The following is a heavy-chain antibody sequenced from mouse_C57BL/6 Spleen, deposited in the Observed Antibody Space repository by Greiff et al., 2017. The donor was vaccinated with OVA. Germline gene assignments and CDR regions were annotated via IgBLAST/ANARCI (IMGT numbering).Heavy chain of an antibody. J-gene: IGHJ1*03. CDR2: ISSGGSYT. V-gene: IGHV5-6*02. CDR3: ARHFITTVVASYWYFDV. Sequence: DVKLVESGGDLVKPGGSLKLSCAASGFTFSSYGMSWVRQTPDKRLEWVATISSGGSYTYYPDSVKGRFTISRDNAKNTLYLQMSSLKSEDTAMYYCARHFITTVVASYWYFDVWGTGTTVTVSS. D-gene: IGHD1-1*01. CDR1: GFTFSSYG.